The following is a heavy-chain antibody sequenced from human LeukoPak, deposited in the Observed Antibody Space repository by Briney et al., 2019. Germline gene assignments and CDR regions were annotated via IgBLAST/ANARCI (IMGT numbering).Heavy chain of an antibody. V-gene: IGHV3-7*01. CDR1: GFNFISHW. J-gene: IGHJ4*02. D-gene: IGHD2-15*01. Sequence: GGSLRLSCAASGFNFISHWMTWVRQAPGKGLEWVANIRQDEGEKYYADSVTGQFTISRDNAKNAVYLQMDGLRAEDTAVYYCAREGGYCYGRSCRYFDSWGQGTLVTVSS. CDR3: AREGGYCYGRSCRYFDS. CDR2: IRQDEGEK.